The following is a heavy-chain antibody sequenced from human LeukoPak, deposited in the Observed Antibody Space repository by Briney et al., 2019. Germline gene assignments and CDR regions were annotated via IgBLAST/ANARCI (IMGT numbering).Heavy chain of an antibody. CDR2: ISYDGTNK. V-gene: IGHV3-30*03. D-gene: IGHD6-19*01. J-gene: IGHJ4*02. CDR3: ARGPYSSAWYIDY. Sequence: PGGSLRLSCAASGFTFSSYWMHWVRQAPGKGLEWVAVISYDGTNKYYADSVRGRFTISRDNSKNTLDLQMNSLRAEDTAVYYCARGPYSSAWYIDYWGQGTLVTVSS. CDR1: GFTFSSYW.